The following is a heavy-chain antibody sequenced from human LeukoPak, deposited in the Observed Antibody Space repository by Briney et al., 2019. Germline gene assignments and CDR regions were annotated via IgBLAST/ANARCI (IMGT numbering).Heavy chain of an antibody. D-gene: IGHD4-17*01. CDR2: IFYSGSA. CDR3: ARIDYADYVLGGMDV. Sequence: SETLSLPCTVSGGSIRSGDYYWNWIRQPPGKDLEWIGYIFYSGSAYYNPSLKSRVTISVDTSKNQFSLKLTSVTAADTAVYYCARIDYADYVLGGMDVWGKGTTVTVSS. CDR1: GGSIRSGDYY. J-gene: IGHJ6*04. V-gene: IGHV4-30-4*01.